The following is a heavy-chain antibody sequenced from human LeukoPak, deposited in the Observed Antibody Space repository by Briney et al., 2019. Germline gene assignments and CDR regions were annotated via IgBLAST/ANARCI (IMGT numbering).Heavy chain of an antibody. Sequence: GGSLRLSCAASGFTFSSYGMHWVRQAPGKGLEWVGVIWYDGSNKYYADSVKGRFTISRDNSKNTLYLQMNSLRAEDTAVYYCARELEWSYYYYYYGMDVWGQGTTVTVSS. D-gene: IGHD3-3*01. CDR3: ARELEWSYYYYYYGMDV. J-gene: IGHJ6*02. CDR2: IWYDGSNK. V-gene: IGHV3-33*01. CDR1: GFTFSSYG.